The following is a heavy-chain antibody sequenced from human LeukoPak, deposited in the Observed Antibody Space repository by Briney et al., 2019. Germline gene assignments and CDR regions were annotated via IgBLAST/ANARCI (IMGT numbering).Heavy chain of an antibody. Sequence: AASVKVSCKASGGTFSIYAISWVRQAPGQGLEWMGRIIPILGIANYAQKFQGRVTITADKSTSTAYMELSSLRSEDTAVYYCARAPLRCSGGSCYTYGMDVWGQGTTVTVSS. V-gene: IGHV1-69*04. D-gene: IGHD2-15*01. CDR3: ARAPLRCSGGSCYTYGMDV. J-gene: IGHJ6*02. CDR1: GGTFSIYA. CDR2: IIPILGIA.